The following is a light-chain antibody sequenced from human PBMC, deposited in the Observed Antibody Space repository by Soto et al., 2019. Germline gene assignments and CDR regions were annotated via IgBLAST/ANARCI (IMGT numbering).Light chain of an antibody. CDR1: SSNIGSHV. CDR2: NNN. CDR3: AVWDDSLDGWV. V-gene: IGLV1-44*01. J-gene: IGLJ3*02. Sequence: QYVLTQTPSASGTPGQRVTISCSGSSSNIGSHVVYWYQQLAGTAPKLLMYNNNQRPSGVPDRFSGSKSGTSASLAISGLQSEDEADYYCAVWDDSLDGWVFGGGTKLTVL.